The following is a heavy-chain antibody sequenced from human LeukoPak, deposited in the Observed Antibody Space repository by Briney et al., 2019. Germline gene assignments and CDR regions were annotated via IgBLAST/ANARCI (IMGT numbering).Heavy chain of an antibody. CDR2: ISSDGRHI. D-gene: IGHD2-21*01. CDR1: GFIFSSYA. V-gene: IGHV3-30*04. CDR3: ARCGGTCSLPSTSAMDV. J-gene: IGHJ6*02. Sequence: GRSLRLSCAASGFIFSSYAVHWVPKAPGKGLEWGAVISSDGRHIFYADSVKGRFTISRDNSKNTLYLQMNSLRAEDTALYLCARCGGTCSLPSTSAMDVWGQGTTVTVS.